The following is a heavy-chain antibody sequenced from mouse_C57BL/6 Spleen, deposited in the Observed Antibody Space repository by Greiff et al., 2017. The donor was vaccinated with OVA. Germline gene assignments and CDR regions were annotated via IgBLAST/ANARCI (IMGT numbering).Heavy chain of an antibody. D-gene: IGHD1-1*01. Sequence: QVQLQQPGAELVKPGASVKLSCKASGYTFTSYWMQWVKQRPGKGLEWIGEIDPSDSYTNYNQKFKGKATLTVDTSSSTAYMQLSSLTSEDSAVYYCARRLRYAMDDWGQGTSVTVSS. CDR1: GYTFTSYW. V-gene: IGHV1-50*01. CDR3: ARRLRYAMDD. CDR2: IDPSDSYT. J-gene: IGHJ4*01.